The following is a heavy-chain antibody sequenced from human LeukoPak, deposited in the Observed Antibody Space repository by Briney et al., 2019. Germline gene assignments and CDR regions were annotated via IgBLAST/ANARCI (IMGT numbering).Heavy chain of an antibody. Sequence: SVKVSCKASGGTFSSYAISWVPQAPGQGLEWMGRIIPIFGTANYAQKFQGRVTITTDESTSTAYMELSSLRSEDTAVYYCASGMISGYGDYGPRYYFDYWGQGTLVTVSS. D-gene: IGHD4-17*01. CDR3: ASGMISGYGDYGPRYYFDY. V-gene: IGHV1-69*05. CDR2: IIPIFGTA. CDR1: GGTFSSYA. J-gene: IGHJ4*02.